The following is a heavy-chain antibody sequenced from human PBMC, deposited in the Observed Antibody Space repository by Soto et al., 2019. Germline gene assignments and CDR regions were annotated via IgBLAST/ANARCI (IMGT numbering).Heavy chain of an antibody. CDR2: IYYSGST. CDR3: ARAVYSSSWVNWFDP. J-gene: IGHJ5*02. CDR1: GGSIRIYY. Sequence: PPATHSHTSTLSGGSIRIYYERWLRPPPGKGLEWIGYIYYSGSTNYNPSLKSRVTISVDTSKNQFSLKLSSVTAADTAVYYCARAVYSSSWVNWFDPWGQGTLVTVSS. V-gene: IGHV4-59*01. D-gene: IGHD6-13*01.